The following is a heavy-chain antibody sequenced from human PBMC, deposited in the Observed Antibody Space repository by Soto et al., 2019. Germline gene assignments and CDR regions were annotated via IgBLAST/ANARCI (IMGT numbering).Heavy chain of an antibody. CDR2: IYYSGST. CDR1: GGSISSYY. J-gene: IGHJ2*01. CDR3: ARDRYSSAEGYFDL. V-gene: IGHV4-59*01. D-gene: IGHD6-25*01. Sequence: LSLTCTVSGGSISSYYWSWIRQPPGKGLEWIGYIYYSGSTNYNPSLKSRVTISVDTSKNQFSLKLSSVTAADTAVYYCARDRYSSAEGYFDLWGRGTLVTVSS.